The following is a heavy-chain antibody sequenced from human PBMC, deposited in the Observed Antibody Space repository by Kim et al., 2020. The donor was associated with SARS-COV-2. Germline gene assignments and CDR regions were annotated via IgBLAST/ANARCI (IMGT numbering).Heavy chain of an antibody. CDR3: AKDGYCSSTSCYGDGDV. CDR1: GFTFSSYA. D-gene: IGHD2-2*03. J-gene: IGHJ6*02. V-gene: IGHV3-23*03. Sequence: GGSLRLSCAASGFTFSSYAMSWVRQAPGKGLEWVSVIYSGGSSTYYADSVKGRFTISRDNSKNTLYLQMNSLRAEDTAVYYCAKDGYCSSTSCYGDGDVWGQGTTVTVSS. CDR2: IYSGGSST.